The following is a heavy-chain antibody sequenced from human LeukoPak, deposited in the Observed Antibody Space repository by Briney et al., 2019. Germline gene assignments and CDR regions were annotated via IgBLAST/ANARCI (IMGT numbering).Heavy chain of an antibody. CDR1: RYTFTSYY. V-gene: IGHV1-46*01. CDR3: ARDGVAGVYYFDY. D-gene: IGHD6-19*01. Sequence: GASVKVSCKASRYTFTSYYMHWVRQAPGQGLEWMGIINPSGGSTNYAQKFQGRVTMTRDMSTSTVYMELSSLRSEDTAVYYCARDGVAGVYYFDYWGQGTLVTVSS. CDR2: INPSGGST. J-gene: IGHJ4*02.